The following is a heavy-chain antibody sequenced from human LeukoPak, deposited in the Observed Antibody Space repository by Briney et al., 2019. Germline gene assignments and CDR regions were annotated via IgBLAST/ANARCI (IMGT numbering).Heavy chain of an antibody. D-gene: IGHD2-8*01. CDR3: AKDRSCTNDICHGDFDY. CDR1: GFTFSTYA. J-gene: IGHJ4*02. V-gene: IGHV3-23*01. CDR2: ISGSGGST. Sequence: GGSLRLSCAASGFTFSTYAVSWVRQPPGKGLEWVSSISGSGGSTYSADSVKGRFTISRDNSKNTLYQQMHSLRAEDTAVYYCAKDRSCTNDICHGDFDYWGQGTLVTVSS.